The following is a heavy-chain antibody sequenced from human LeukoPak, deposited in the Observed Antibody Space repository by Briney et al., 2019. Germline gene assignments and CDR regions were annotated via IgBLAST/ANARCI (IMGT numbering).Heavy chain of an antibody. V-gene: IGHV4-39*07. Sequence: GSLRLSCVASGFTFSSYGMNWVRQPPGKGLEWIGSIYYSGSTYYNPSLKSRVTISADTSNNQFSLKLNSVTAADTAVYCVRGPYGASISKWFDPWGQGTQVIVSP. CDR2: IYYSGST. CDR3: RGPYGASISKWFDP. D-gene: IGHD4/OR15-4a*01. CDR1: GFTFSSYG. J-gene: IGHJ5*02.